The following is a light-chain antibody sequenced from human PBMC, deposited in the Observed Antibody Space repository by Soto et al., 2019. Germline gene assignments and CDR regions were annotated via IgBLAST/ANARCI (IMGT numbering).Light chain of an antibody. V-gene: IGKV1-8*01. Sequence: AIRMTQSPSSVSASTGDRVTITCRASQGISSYLAWYQQKPGKAPKLLISAASTLQSGVPSRFSGSGSGTDFTLTINCLQSEDFAPYYCQQYYSYPLTFAGRTKVEIK. J-gene: IGKJ4*01. CDR1: QGISSY. CDR3: QQYYSYPLT. CDR2: AAS.